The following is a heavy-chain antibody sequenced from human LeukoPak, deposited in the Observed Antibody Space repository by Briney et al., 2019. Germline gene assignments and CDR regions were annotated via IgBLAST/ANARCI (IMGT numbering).Heavy chain of an antibody. CDR3: ARAPKGYPFDY. V-gene: IGHV1-69*05. CDR1: GGTFISYA. CDR2: IIPIFGTA. Sequence: SVKVSCKASGGTFISYAISWVRQAPGQGLEWMGGIIPIFGTANYAQKFQGRVTMTRDTSTSTVYMELSSLRSEDTAVYYCARAPKGYPFDYWGQGTLVTVSS. D-gene: IGHD3-16*02. J-gene: IGHJ4*02.